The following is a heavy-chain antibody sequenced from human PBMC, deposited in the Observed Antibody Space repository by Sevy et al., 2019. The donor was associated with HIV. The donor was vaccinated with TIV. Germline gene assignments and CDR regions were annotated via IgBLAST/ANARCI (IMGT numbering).Heavy chain of an antibody. CDR3: AKGPHGSVAGTDYFDY. Sequence: QLGGSLRLSCAASGFTFSSYGMHWVRQAPGKGLEWVAVISYDGSNKYYADSVKGRFTISRDNSKNTLYLQMNSLRAEDTAVYYCAKGPHGSVAGTDYFDYWGQGTLVTVSS. CDR2: ISYDGSNK. V-gene: IGHV3-30*18. J-gene: IGHJ4*02. D-gene: IGHD6-19*01. CDR1: GFTFSSYG.